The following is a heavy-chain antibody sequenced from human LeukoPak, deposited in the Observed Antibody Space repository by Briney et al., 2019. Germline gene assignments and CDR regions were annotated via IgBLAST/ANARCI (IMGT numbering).Heavy chain of an antibody. CDR1: GFTITTNY. Sequence: GGSLRLSCAASGFTITTNYMSWVRQAPGRGLEWVAVIYGDDETNYSDSVKGRFTISRDNSKNTFYLQMNSLRAEDTAVYYCAKAGGLARIYYFDYWGQGTLVTVSS. J-gene: IGHJ4*02. CDR2: IYGDDET. V-gene: IGHV3-53*01. CDR3: AKAGGLARIYYFDY. D-gene: IGHD3-16*01.